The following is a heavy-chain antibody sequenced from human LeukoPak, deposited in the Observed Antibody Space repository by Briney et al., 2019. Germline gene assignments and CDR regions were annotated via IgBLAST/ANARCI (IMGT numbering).Heavy chain of an antibody. CDR2: ISGSGGST. Sequence: GGSLRLSCAASGFTFSSYAMSWVRQAPGKGLEWVSAISGSGGSTYYADSVKGRFTISRDNPKNTLYLQMNSLRAEDTAVYYCAKDTVLRYFDWVYYFDYWGQGTLVTVSS. CDR1: GFTFSSYA. CDR3: AKDTVLRYFDWVYYFDY. D-gene: IGHD3-9*01. V-gene: IGHV3-23*01. J-gene: IGHJ4*02.